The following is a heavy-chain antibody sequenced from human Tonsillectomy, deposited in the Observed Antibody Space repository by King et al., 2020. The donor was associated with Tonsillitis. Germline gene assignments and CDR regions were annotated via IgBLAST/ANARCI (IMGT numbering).Heavy chain of an antibody. CDR2: IKQDGSEK. CDR1: GFTFSSYW. D-gene: IGHD6-19*01. V-gene: IGHV3-7*03. Sequence: VQLVESGGGLVQPGGSLRLSCAASGFTFSSYWMSWVRQAPGRGLEWVANIKQDGSEKYYVDSVKGRFTISRDNAKKSLYLQMNSLRAEDTAVYYFATRRGIAVACTGYYYYGMYVWVQGTTVTVSS. CDR3: ATRRGIAVACTGYYYYGMYV. J-gene: IGHJ6*02.